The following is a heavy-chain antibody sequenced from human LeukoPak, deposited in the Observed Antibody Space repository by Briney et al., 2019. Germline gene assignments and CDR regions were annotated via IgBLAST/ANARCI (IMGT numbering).Heavy chain of an antibody. J-gene: IGHJ4*02. CDR1: GVSITSNY. Sequence: PSETLSLTCSVSGVSITSNYWSLIRQPPGKGLEWLGYTHHSGATSYNPSLKSRSTMSLDTSNNQFSLKLRSVTAADTAVYYCARSSGHSYGDFDYWGQGNLVTVSS. D-gene: IGHD5-18*01. CDR3: ARSSGHSYGDFDY. CDR2: THHSGAT. V-gene: IGHV4-59*01.